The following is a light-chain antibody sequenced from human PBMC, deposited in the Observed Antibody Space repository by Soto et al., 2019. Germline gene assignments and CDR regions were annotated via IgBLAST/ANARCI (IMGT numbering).Light chain of an antibody. CDR3: QSYDSSLSGRGV. CDR2: GNS. Sequence: QSVLTQPPSVCGAPGQRVTISCTGSSSNIGAGYDVHWYQQLPGTAPKLLIYGNSNRPSGVPDRFSGSKSGTSASLAITGLQAEDEADYYCQSYDSSLSGRGVFGTGTKVTVL. J-gene: IGLJ1*01. CDR1: SSNIGAGYD. V-gene: IGLV1-40*01.